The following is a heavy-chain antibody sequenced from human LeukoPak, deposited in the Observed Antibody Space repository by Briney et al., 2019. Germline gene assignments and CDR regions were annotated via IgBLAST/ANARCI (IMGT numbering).Heavy chain of an antibody. D-gene: IGHD1-26*01. V-gene: IGHV4-59*12. CDR3: ARFHIAVAGTLGYSGSYYGLDY. CDR2: IYYSGST. CDR1: GGSISSYY. Sequence: PSETLSLTCTVSGGSISSYYWTWIRQPPGKGLEWIGYIYYSGSTNYNPSLKSRVTMSVDTSKNQFSLKLSSVTAADTAVYYCARFHIAVAGTLGYSGSYYGLDYWGQGTLVTVSS. J-gene: IGHJ4*02.